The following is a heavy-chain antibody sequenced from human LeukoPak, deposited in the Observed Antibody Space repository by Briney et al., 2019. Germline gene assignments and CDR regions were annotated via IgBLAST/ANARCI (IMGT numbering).Heavy chain of an antibody. CDR1: GFTFSSYW. V-gene: IGHV3-7*01. CDR3: ATGTYYHDSSGYYYFDY. D-gene: IGHD3-22*01. CDR2: IKQDGSEK. J-gene: IGHJ4*02. Sequence: PGGSLRLSCAASGFTFSSYWMSWVRQAPGKGLEWVANIKQDGSEKYYVDSVKGRFTISRDNAKNSLYLQMNSLRAEDTAVYYCATGTYYHDSSGYYYFDYWGQGTLVTVSS.